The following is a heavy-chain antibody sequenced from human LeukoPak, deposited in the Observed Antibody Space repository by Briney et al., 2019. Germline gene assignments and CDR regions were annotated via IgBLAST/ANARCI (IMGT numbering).Heavy chain of an antibody. Sequence: PGGSLRLSCAASGFIFSSYAMSWARQAPGKGLEWVSVIYSGGSTYYADSVKGRFTISRDNSKNTLYLQMNSLRAEDTAVYYCARTRRGSYYQYFDYWGQGTLVTVSS. CDR3: ARTRRGSYYQYFDY. J-gene: IGHJ4*02. CDR2: IYSGGST. V-gene: IGHV3-53*01. CDR1: GFIFSSYA. D-gene: IGHD1-26*01.